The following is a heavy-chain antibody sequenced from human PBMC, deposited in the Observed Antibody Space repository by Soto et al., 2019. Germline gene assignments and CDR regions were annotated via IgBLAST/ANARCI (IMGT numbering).Heavy chain of an antibody. J-gene: IGHJ4*02. CDR1: GFTFSSYS. V-gene: IGHV3-48*01. Sequence: GGSLSLSCAASGFTFSSYSMNWVRQAPGKGLEWVSYISSSSSTIYYADSVKGRFTISRDNAKNSLYLQMNSLRAEDTAVYYCARDGESYDYIWGSYQNSWGQGTLVTVSS. D-gene: IGHD3-16*02. CDR3: ARDGESYDYIWGSYQNS. CDR2: ISSSSSTI.